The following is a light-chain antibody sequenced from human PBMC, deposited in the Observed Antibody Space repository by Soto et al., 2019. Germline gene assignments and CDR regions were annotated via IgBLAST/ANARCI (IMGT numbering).Light chain of an antibody. CDR1: SSDVGSYNL. J-gene: IGLJ1*01. V-gene: IGLV2-23*01. Sequence: QSVLTQPASVSGSPGQSITISCTGTSSDVGSYNLVSWYQQNPGKAPKLMIYEGSKRPSGVSNRFSGSKSGNTASLTISGLQGEDEADYYCCSYAGRSSSSYVFGTGTKVTAL. CDR2: EGS. CDR3: CSYAGRSSSSYV.